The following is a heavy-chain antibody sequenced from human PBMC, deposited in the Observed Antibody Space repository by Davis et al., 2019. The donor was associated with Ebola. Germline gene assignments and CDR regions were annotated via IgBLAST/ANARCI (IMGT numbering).Heavy chain of an antibody. CDR1: GGTFSSYA. V-gene: IGHV1-69*13. D-gene: IGHD3-3*01. CDR2: IIPIFGAA. CDR3: ARDPRRAYFGVAFDY. J-gene: IGHJ4*02. Sequence: AASVKVSCKASGGTFSSYALSWVRQAPGQGLEWMGGIIPIFGAANYAQKFQGRVTITADESTSTAYMELSSLRSDDTAVYYCARDPRRAYFGVAFDYWGQGTLVTVSS.